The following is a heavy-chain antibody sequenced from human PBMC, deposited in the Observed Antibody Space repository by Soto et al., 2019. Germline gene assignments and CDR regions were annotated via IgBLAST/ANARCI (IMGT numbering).Heavy chain of an antibody. D-gene: IGHD5-12*01. V-gene: IGHV1-69*06. CDR1: GGLISKYS. Sequence: QVQLVQSGAEVRKPGSSVKVSCKTSGGLISKYSFNWVRQAPGQGLEWMGRVLPISGSTDYAQKFQGRLTITADRSTSTVYMELSRLRSDDTANYYCATIRVRGGPLRFEDGGQGMLISVSS. J-gene: IGHJ4*01. CDR3: ATIRVRGGPLRFED. CDR2: VLPISGST.